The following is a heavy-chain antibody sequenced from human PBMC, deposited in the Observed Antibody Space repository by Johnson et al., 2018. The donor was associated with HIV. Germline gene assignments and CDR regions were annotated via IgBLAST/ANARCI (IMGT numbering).Heavy chain of an antibody. Sequence: VQLVESGGGLVKPGGSLRLSCAVSGFTFSDHYMSWIRQAPGKGLEWVGRIRRRASGATTHYAASVKGRFTISRDDSKSIAYLQMNSLKTEDTAVYYCSRGRYYSSSIDAFDIWGQGTMVTVSS. D-gene: IGHD3-10*01. CDR1: GFTFSDHY. CDR2: IRRRASGATT. V-gene: IGHV3-49*05. CDR3: SRGRYYSSSIDAFDI. J-gene: IGHJ3*02.